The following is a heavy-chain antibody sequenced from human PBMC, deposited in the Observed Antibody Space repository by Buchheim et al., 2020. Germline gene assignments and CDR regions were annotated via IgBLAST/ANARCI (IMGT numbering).Heavy chain of an antibody. D-gene: IGHD3-3*01. CDR3: ARTYYDFWSGYYMLRGYYYYGMDV. Sequence: EVQLVESGGGLVQPGGSLRLSCAASGFTFSSYWMSWVRQAPGKGLEWVANIKQDGSEKYYVDSVKGRFTISRVNAKNSLYLQMNSLRAEDTAVYYCARTYYDFWSGYYMLRGYYYYGMDVWGQGTT. V-gene: IGHV3-7*01. J-gene: IGHJ6*02. CDR1: GFTFSSYW. CDR2: IKQDGSEK.